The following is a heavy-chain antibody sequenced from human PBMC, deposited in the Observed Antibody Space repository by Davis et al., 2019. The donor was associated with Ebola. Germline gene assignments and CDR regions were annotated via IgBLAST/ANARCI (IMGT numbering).Heavy chain of an antibody. CDR2: ISASAGST. Sequence: GESLKISCAASGFTCDDYAMTWVRQAPGKGLQWVSVISASAGSTFYADSVKGRFTISRDNTKNTLYLQMNSLRAEDSAIYCCAKDLGTSGIVDYWGQGTLVTVS. V-gene: IGHV3-23*01. CDR3: AKDLGTSGIVDY. CDR1: GFTCDDYA. J-gene: IGHJ4*02. D-gene: IGHD1-1*01.